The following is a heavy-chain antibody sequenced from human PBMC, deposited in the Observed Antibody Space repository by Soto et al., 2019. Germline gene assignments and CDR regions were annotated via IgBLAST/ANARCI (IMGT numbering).Heavy chain of an antibody. J-gene: IGHJ5*02. Sequence: QITLKESGPTLVKPTQTLTLTCTFSGFSLTTSGVGVGWIRQPTGKALEWLALIYWDDDKRYSPSLKSRLTIITDTSKSQLVLTMTNMDPADTPTYFCAHTTTTMTGCFCPWGKGSLVTVSS. D-gene: IGHD3-22*01. CDR3: AHTTTTMTGCFCP. CDR2: IYWDDDK. CDR1: GFSLTTSGVG. V-gene: IGHV2-5*02.